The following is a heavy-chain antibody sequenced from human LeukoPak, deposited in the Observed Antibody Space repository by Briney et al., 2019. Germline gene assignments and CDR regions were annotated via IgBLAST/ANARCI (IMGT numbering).Heavy chain of an antibody. CDR1: GFTFTSYD. V-gene: IGHV1-8*01. CDR2: MNPNNGNT. J-gene: IGHJ5*02. CDR3: VRDGEGAAISVNYWFDP. D-gene: IGHD2-2*02. Sequence: GVSVKVSCKASGFTFTSYDINWVRQASGQGLEWMGWMNPNNGNTGYAQKFQGRVTMTRDTSISTAYMELRGLRSEDTAVYYCVRDGEGAAISVNYWFDPWGQGTLVTVSS.